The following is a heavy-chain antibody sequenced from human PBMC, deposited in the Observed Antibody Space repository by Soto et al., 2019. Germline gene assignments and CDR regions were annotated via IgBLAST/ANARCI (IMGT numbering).Heavy chain of an antibody. CDR3: ARNILGGTTDY. Sequence: GASVKVSCKASGGTFSSYAISWVRQAPGQGLEWMGEIIPIFGTANYAQKFQGRVTMTRDTSTSTVYMELSSLTSEDTAIYYCARNILGGTTDYWGQGTLVTVSS. J-gene: IGHJ4*02. D-gene: IGHD1-7*01. CDR1: GGTFSSYA. V-gene: IGHV1-69*05. CDR2: IIPIFGTA.